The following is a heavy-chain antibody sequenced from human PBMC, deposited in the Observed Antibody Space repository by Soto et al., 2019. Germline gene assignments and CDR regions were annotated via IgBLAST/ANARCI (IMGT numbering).Heavy chain of an antibody. J-gene: IGHJ4*02. D-gene: IGHD3-16*01. Sequence: SETLSLTCFVSGGSISRSSYKWGWVRQPPGKGLEWIGTISDSGSTSYNPSLKSRVSISADTSRNQLSLRLSSVTAADTAMFYCAREGGEGGYFDYWGQGTPVTVSS. CDR1: GGSISRSSYK. V-gene: IGHV4-39*02. CDR3: AREGGEGGYFDY. CDR2: ISDSGST.